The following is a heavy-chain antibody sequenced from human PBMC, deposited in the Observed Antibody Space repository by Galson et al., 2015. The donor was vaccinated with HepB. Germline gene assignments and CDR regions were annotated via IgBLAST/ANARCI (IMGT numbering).Heavy chain of an antibody. CDR3: ARDMEDEYYYYYYMDV. D-gene: IGHD2/OR15-2a*01. V-gene: IGHV1-2*02. J-gene: IGHJ6*03. CDR2: INPTTGGT. CDR1: GFTFIDYY. Sequence: SVKVSCKASGFTFIDYYMHWVRQAPGQGLEWMGWINPTTGGTKYAQEFQGRVTMTRDTSISTAYMELNRLRSDDTAVYYFARDMEDEYYYYYYMDVWGKGATVTVSS.